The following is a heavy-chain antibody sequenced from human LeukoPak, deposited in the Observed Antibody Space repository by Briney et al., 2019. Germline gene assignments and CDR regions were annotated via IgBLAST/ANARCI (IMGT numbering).Heavy chain of an antibody. CDR1: GFTFSNAW. J-gene: IGHJ6*02. CDR3: TTDEDWNYARKDV. V-gene: IGHV3-15*04. D-gene: IGHD1-7*01. Sequence: GGSLRLSCAASGFTFSNAWMNWVRQVPGKGLEWVGQTVSEIDGGTTDYATPVKGRFTISRDDSKSTLYLQMNSLKIEDTAVYYCTTDEDWNYARKDVWGQGATVIVSS. CDR2: TVSEIDGGTT.